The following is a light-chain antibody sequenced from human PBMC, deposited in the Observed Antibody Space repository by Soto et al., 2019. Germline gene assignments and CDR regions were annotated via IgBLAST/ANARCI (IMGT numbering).Light chain of an antibody. J-gene: IGKJ2*01. Sequence: DIQMTQSPSPLSASVGDRVTITCRASQTISSWLAWYQQKPGKAPKLLIYKASNLESGVPSRFSGSGSGTEFTLTISSLQPDDFATYYCQQYDSYSYTFGQGTKLEIK. V-gene: IGKV1-5*03. CDR3: QQYDSYSYT. CDR1: QTISSW. CDR2: KAS.